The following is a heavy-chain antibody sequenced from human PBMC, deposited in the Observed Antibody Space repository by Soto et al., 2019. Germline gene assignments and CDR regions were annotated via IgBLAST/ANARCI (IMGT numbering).Heavy chain of an antibody. V-gene: IGHV2-5*02. CDR3: AHRYCSGGSCYVAGDNWFDP. Sequence: SGPTLVNPTQTLTLTCTFSGFSLSTSGVGVGWIRQPPGRALEWLALIYWDDDKRYSPSLKSRLTITKDTSKNQVVLTMTNMDPVDTATYYCAHRYCSGGSCYVAGDNWFDPWGQGTLVTVSS. D-gene: IGHD2-15*01. CDR1: GFSLSTSGVG. J-gene: IGHJ5*02. CDR2: IYWDDDK.